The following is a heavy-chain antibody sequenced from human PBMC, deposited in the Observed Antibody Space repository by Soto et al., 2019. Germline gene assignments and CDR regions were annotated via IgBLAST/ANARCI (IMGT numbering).Heavy chain of an antibody. CDR3: AIYRDRIVGAKGAFDI. CDR1: GYTFTSYG. V-gene: IGHV1-18*04. Sequence: ASVKVSCKASGYTFTSYGISWARQAPEQGLEWMGWISAYNGNTNYAQKLQGRVTMTTDTSTSTAYMELRSLRSDDTAVYYRAIYRDRIVGAKGAFDICGQGTMVTVS. D-gene: IGHD1-26*01. CDR2: ISAYNGNT. J-gene: IGHJ3*02.